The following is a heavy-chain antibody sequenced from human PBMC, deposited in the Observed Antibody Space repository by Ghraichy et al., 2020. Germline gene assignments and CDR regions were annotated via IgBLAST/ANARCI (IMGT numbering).Heavy chain of an antibody. CDR2: IYYSGST. D-gene: IGHD6-19*01. CDR3: ARHDPASSLRGIGYGMDV. Sequence: SQTPSLTCTVSGGSISSSSYYWGWIRQPPGKGLEWIGSIYYSGSTYYNPSLKSRVTISVDTSKNQFSLKLSSVTAADTAVYYCARHDPASSLRGIGYGMDVWGQGTTVTVSS. J-gene: IGHJ6*02. V-gene: IGHV4-39*01. CDR1: GGSISSSSYY.